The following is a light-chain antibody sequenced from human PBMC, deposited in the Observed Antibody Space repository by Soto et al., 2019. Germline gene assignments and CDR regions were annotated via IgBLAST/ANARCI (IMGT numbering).Light chain of an antibody. Sequence: QSALTQAASVSGSPGQSINISCTGTSSDVGGYNYVSWYQQHPGKAPKLMIYDVSNRPSGVSNRFSGSKSGNTASLTISGLQAEDEADYYCTSYKSSSTFFGGGTKLTVL. J-gene: IGLJ2*01. CDR2: DVS. CDR3: TSYKSSSTF. V-gene: IGLV2-14*01. CDR1: SSDVGGYNY.